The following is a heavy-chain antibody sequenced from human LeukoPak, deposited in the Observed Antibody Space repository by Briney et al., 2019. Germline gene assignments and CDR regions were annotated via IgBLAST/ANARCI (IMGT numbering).Heavy chain of an antibody. CDR3: ANAYYGDSLGVNY. V-gene: IGHV3-23*01. CDR1: GSTFSSFA. D-gene: IGHD4-17*01. CDR2: VSGSGGST. J-gene: IGHJ4*02. Sequence: GGSLRLSCAASGSTFSSFAMSWVRQAPGKGLEWVSAVSGSGGSTSYADSVKGRFTISRDNSKNTLYLQMNSLRAEDTAVYYCANAYYGDSLGVNYWGQGTLVTVSS.